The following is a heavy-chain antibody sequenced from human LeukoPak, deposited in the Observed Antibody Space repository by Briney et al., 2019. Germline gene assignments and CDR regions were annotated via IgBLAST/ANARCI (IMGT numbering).Heavy chain of an antibody. CDR1: GYTFTSYA. V-gene: IGHV1-18*01. CDR3: ARVGELLSFDY. J-gene: IGHJ4*02. D-gene: IGHD1-26*01. Sequence: ASVKVSCKASGYTFTSYAMNWVRQAPGQGLEWMGWISAYNGNTNYAQKLQGRVTMTTDTSTSTAYMELRSLRSDDTAVYYCARVGELLSFDYWGQRTLVTVSS. CDR2: ISAYNGNT.